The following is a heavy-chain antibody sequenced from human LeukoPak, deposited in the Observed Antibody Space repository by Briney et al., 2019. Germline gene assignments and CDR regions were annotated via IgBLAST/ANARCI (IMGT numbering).Heavy chain of an antibody. V-gene: IGHV3-23*01. Sequence: GGSLRLSCAASGFTFSSYSMNWVRQAPGKGLEWVSAISGSGGSTYYADSVKGRFTISRDNSKNTLYLQMNSLRAEDTAVYYCAKAVAVAGKTEYWGQGTLVTVSS. CDR3: AKAVAVAGKTEY. CDR2: ISGSGGST. D-gene: IGHD6-19*01. CDR1: GFTFSSYS. J-gene: IGHJ4*02.